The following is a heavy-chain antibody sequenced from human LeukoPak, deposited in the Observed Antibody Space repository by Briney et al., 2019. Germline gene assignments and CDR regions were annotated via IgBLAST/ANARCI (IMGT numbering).Heavy chain of an antibody. D-gene: IGHD3-10*01. J-gene: IGHJ6*02. Sequence: SVKVSCKASGGTFSSYAISWVRQAPGQGLEWMGGIIPIFGTANYAQKFQGRVTITADESTSTAYMELSSLRSEDTAVYYCARGPTLVRGVIMPDSVGGMDVWGQGTTVTVSS. CDR3: ARGPTLVRGVIMPDSVGGMDV. V-gene: IGHV1-69*13. CDR2: IIPIFGTA. CDR1: GGTFSSYA.